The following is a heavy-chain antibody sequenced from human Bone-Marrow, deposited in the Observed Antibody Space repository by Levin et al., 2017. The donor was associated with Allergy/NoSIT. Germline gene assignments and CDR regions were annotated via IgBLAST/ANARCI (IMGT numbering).Heavy chain of an antibody. J-gene: IGHJ5*02. CDR1: EYTFTDYY. CDR3: VRGLAIGP. CDR2: LNYNSGAT. Sequence: GESLKISCWASEYTFTDYYIHWVRQAPGQGLEWMGSLNYNSGATLSAQKFQGRVTMTGDTSIRTVYMELRRLTSDDTAVYYCVRGLAIGPWGQGALVTVSS. D-gene: IGHD2-21*01. V-gene: IGHV1-2*02.